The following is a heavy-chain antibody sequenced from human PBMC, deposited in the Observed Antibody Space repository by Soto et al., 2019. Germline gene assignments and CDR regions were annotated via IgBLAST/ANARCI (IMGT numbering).Heavy chain of an antibody. CDR3: ARHYAVESQKNYYMDV. D-gene: IGHD3-16*01. J-gene: IGHJ6*03. Sequence: PSETLSLTCTVSGGSISSSSYYWGWIRQPPGKGLEWIGSIYYSGSTYYNPSLKSRVTISVDTSKNQFSLKLSSVTAADTAVYYCARHYAVESQKNYYMDVWGKGTTVTVSS. CDR2: IYYSGST. V-gene: IGHV4-39*01. CDR1: GGSISSSSYY.